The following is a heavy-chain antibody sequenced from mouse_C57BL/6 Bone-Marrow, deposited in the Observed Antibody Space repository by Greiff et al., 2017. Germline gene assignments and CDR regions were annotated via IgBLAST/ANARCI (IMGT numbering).Heavy chain of an antibody. D-gene: IGHD1-1*01. V-gene: IGHV1-5*01. Sequence: EVQLQQSGTVLARPGASVKMSCKTSGYTFTSYWMHWVKQRPGQGLEWIGAIYPGNSDTSYNQKFKGKAYMELSSLTNEDSAVYYCTSYYYGSFWYFDVWGTGTTVTVSS. CDR2: IYPGNSDT. CDR3: TSYYYGSFWYFDV. J-gene: IGHJ1*03. CDR1: GYTFTSYW.